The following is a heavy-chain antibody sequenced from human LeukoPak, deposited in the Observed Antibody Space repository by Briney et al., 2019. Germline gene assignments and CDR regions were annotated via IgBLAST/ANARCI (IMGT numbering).Heavy chain of an antibody. V-gene: IGHV3-30*03. CDR2: RSYDGSNK. Sequence: PGGSLRLSCAASGFTFSSYGMHWVRQAPGKGLEWVAVRSYDGSNKYYADSVKGRFTISRDNSKNTLYLQMNSLRAEDTAVYYCAMPSSPYYYDSSGLRDAFDIWGQGTMVTVSS. CDR3: AMPSSPYYYDSSGLRDAFDI. J-gene: IGHJ3*02. CDR1: GFTFSSYG. D-gene: IGHD3-22*01.